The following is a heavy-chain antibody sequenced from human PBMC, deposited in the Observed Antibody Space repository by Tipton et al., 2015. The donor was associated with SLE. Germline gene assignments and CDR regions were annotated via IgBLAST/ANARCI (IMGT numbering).Heavy chain of an antibody. CDR2: NYPGDSDT. J-gene: IGHJ2*01. CDR1: GYSFTTYW. CDR3: ARRYSYGPGYFDL. Sequence: QLVQSGAEVKKPGESLRISWKGSGYSFTTYWITWVRQMPGQGLEWMGINYPGDSDTRYSPSFQGQVTISADKSISTAYLQWSSLKASDTAMYYCARRYSYGPGYFDLWGRGTLVTVSS. V-gene: IGHV5-51*01. D-gene: IGHD5-18*01.